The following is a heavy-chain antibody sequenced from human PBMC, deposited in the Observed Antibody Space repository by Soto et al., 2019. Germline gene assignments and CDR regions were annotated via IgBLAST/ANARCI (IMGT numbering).Heavy chain of an antibody. CDR2: ISSSSRTI. CDR1: GFSFSSYS. CDR3: AKDRSSTMYAMDV. V-gene: IGHV3-48*02. D-gene: IGHD2-2*01. Sequence: EVQLVESGGGLVQPGGSLRVSCAASGFSFSSYSMNWVRQAPGKGLEWVSYISSSSRTIYYADSVKGRCTISRDNAKNSLYLQMNSLRDEDTGVYYCAKDRSSTMYAMDVWGQGTTVTVSS. J-gene: IGHJ6*02.